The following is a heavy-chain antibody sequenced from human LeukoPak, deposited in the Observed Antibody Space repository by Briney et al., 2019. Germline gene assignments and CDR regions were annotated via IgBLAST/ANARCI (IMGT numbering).Heavy chain of an antibody. CDR1: GFSISSHC. D-gene: IGHD5-24*01. J-gene: IGHJ5*02. V-gene: IGHV4-59*11. CDR2: IYYSGST. CDR3: ARGGMATITWDDWFDP. Sequence: PSETLSLTCTVSGFSISSHCWIWIRQPPGKGLEWIGYIYYSGSTNYNPSLKSRVTISVDTSKNQFSLKLSSVTAADTAVYYCARGGMATITWDDWFDPWGQGTLVTVSS.